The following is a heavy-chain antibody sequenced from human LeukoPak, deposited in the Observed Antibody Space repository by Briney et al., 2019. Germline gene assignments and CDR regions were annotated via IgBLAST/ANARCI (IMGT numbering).Heavy chain of an antibody. CDR3: ARLDSSGWYSWFDP. J-gene: IGHJ5*02. V-gene: IGHV4/OR15-8*01. D-gene: IGHD6-19*01. Sequence: SETLSLTCDVSGGSIDSTNWWNWVRQPPGKGLEWIGEIHHDGRINYNPSLKSRVTLSVDKSKNQFSLRLNSVTAADTAMYYCARLDSSGWYSWFDPWGQGTLVTVSS. CDR2: IHHDGRI. CDR1: GGSIDSTNW.